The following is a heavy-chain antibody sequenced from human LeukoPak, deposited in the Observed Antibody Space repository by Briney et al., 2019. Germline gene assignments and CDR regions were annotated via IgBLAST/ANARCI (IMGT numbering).Heavy chain of an antibody. CDR2: IIPIFGTA. CDR3: ARAPPFWSGSALRGWFDP. Sequence: SVKVSCKASGGTFSSYAISWVRQAPGQGLEWMGGIIPIFGTANYAQKFQGRVTITTDESTSTAYMELSSLRSEDTAVYYCARAPPFWSGSALRGWFDPWGQGTLVTVSS. D-gene: IGHD3-3*01. CDR1: GGTFSSYA. J-gene: IGHJ5*02. V-gene: IGHV1-69*05.